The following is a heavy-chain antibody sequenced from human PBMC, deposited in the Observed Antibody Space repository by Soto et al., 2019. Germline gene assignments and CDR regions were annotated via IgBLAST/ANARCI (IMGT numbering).Heavy chain of an antibody. V-gene: IGHV5-51*01. CDR3: ARHYYGSGSYPDAFDI. J-gene: IGHJ3*02. CDR1: GYSFTSYW. Sequence: GESLKISCKGSGYSFTSYWIAWVRQMPGKGLEWMGIIFPGNSETRYSPSFQGQVTISVDKSISTAYLKWSTLKASDTAMYYCARHYYGSGSYPDAFDIWGQGTMVTVSS. D-gene: IGHD3-10*01. CDR2: IFPGNSET.